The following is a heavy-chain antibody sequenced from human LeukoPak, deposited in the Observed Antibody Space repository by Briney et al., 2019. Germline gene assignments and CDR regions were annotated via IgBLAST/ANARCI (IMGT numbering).Heavy chain of an antibody. CDR2: IWYDGSNT. V-gene: IGHV3-33*01. J-gene: IGHJ3*02. D-gene: IGHD6-13*01. CDR3: ARDFPYSSSSFDAFDI. Sequence: GGSLRLSCAASGFTLNSYGMHWVRQAPGKGLEWVAVIWYDGSNTYYADSVKGRFTISRDDSKNTLYLQMNSLRAEDTAVYFCARDFPYSSSSFDAFDIWGQGTMVTVSS. CDR1: GFTLNSYG.